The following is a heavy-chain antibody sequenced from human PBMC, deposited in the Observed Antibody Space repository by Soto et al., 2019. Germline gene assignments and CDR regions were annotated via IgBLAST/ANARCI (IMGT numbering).Heavy chain of an antibody. CDR1: GGTFSRYP. CDR3: ARVRHITNYGMAV. D-gene: IGHD2-21*01. Sequence: QVQLVQSGAEVKKPGSSVKVSCEASGGTFSRYPINWVRQAPGQGLEWMGGIIPFVGTSNYAQKFQGRVTITADDSTSTAYMELRSLRSEDTAVYYCARVRHITNYGMAVWVQGTTVTVSS. J-gene: IGHJ6*02. V-gene: IGHV1-69*01. CDR2: IIPFVGTS.